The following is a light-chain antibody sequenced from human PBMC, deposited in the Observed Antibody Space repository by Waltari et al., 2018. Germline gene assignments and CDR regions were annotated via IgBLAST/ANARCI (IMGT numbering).Light chain of an antibody. CDR2: INSAGRH. CDR1: SGHSSNI. CDR3: QTGGHGTWV. V-gene: IGLV4-69*01. Sequence: QLVLTQSPSASASLGASVKLTCTLDSGHSSNIVAWLQQQPEEGPRYWMKINSAGRHSKGDVIPDRYSGSSSGAVSYVTIASVQSEDEADYYCQTGGHGTWVLGGGTKLTVL. J-gene: IGLJ3*02.